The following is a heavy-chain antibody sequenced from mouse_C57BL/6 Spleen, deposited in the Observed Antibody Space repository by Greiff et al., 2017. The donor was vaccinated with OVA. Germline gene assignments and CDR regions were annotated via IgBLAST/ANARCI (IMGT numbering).Heavy chain of an antibody. CDR3: ARSEGYDAMDY. J-gene: IGHJ4*01. V-gene: IGHV1-50*01. CDR2: IDPSDSYT. CDR1: GYTFTSYW. Sequence: QVQLQQPGAELVKPGASVKLSCKASGYTFTSYWMQWVKQRPGQGLEWIGEIDPSDSYTNYNQKLKGKATLTVDTSSSTAYMQLSSLTSEDSAVYYCARSEGYDAMDYWGQGTSVTVSS.